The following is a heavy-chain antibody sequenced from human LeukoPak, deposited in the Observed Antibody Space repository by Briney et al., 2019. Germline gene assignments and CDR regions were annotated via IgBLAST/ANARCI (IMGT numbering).Heavy chain of an antibody. CDR2: IRFDGSNK. CDR1: GFTVSSNY. J-gene: IGHJ4*02. Sequence: GGSLRLSCAASGFTVSSNYMSWVRQAPGKGLEWVAFIRFDGSNKYYADSVKGRFTISRDNSKNTLYLQMSSLRVEDTAVYYCAKDPYCGDGCHRTAGWGQGTLATVSS. D-gene: IGHD2-21*01. V-gene: IGHV3-30*02. CDR3: AKDPYCGDGCHRTAG.